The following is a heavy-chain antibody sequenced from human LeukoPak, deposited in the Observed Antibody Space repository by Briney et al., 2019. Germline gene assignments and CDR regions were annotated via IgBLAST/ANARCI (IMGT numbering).Heavy chain of an antibody. CDR2: ISHYENA. Sequence: SETLSLTCTVSGDSISSGGYFWSWIRQPPGKGLEWIGYISHYENAYYNPSLSSRVTMSVDKSKNQVSLKITSVTAADTAIFYCARDGYNSAPFDYWGPGTLVTVSS. V-gene: IGHV4-30-2*01. CDR1: GDSISSGGYF. CDR3: ARDGYNSAPFDY. D-gene: IGHD5-24*01. J-gene: IGHJ4*02.